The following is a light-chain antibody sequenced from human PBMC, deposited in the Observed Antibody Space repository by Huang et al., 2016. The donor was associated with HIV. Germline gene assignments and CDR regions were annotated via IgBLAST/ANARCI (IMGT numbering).Light chain of an antibody. Sequence: EIVLTQSPGTLSLSPGERATLSCRASQSVSSCYLAWYQQKPGQAPSLLIYGASSSATGIPDRFSGSGSGTDFTLTISRLEPEDFAVYYCQQYGSFPTFGQGTKLEIK. CDR2: GAS. CDR1: QSVSSCY. J-gene: IGKJ2*01. V-gene: IGKV3-20*01. CDR3: QQYGSFPT.